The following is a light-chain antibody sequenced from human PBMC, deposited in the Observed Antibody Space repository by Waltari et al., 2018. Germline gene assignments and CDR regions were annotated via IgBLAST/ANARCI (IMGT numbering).Light chain of an antibody. CDR3: QYYGSSPMWT. CDR2: GTS. Sequence: EIVLTQSPGTLSLSPGERATLSCRASQRVSSSYLAWYQQKPGQAPRLIIYGTSSRATGIPDRFSGSGFGTDFTLIISRLEPGDSAVYYCQYYGSSPMWTFGLGTKVEI. CDR1: QRVSSSY. J-gene: IGKJ1*01. V-gene: IGKV3-20*01.